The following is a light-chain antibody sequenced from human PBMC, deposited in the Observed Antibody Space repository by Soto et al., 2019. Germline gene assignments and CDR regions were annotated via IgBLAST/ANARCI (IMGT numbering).Light chain of an antibody. CDR2: DAS. Sequence: ETVLTQSPATLSLSPGEGATLSCRASQSVSSYLAWYQQKPGQAPRLLIYDASNRATGIPARFSGSGSGTDVTLTISRLEPEDFALYYCQHRKRWPPGAAFGGGTKVEIK. CDR1: QSVSSY. J-gene: IGKJ4*01. V-gene: IGKV3-11*01. CDR3: QHRKRWPPGAA.